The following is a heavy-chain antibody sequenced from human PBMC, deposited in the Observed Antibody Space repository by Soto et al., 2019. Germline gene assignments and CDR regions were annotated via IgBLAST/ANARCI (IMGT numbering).Heavy chain of an antibody. CDR1: GGSFRGYY. V-gene: IGHV4-34*01. Sequence: SETLSLTCAVYGGSFRGYYWSWIRQPPGKGLEWIGEINHSGSTNYNPSLKSRVTISVDTSKNQFSLKLSSVTAADTAVYYCARHTPAISISDHWDEGTMVTVSS. J-gene: IGHJ4*02. CDR2: INHSGST. CDR3: ARHTPAISISDH. D-gene: IGHD2-15*01.